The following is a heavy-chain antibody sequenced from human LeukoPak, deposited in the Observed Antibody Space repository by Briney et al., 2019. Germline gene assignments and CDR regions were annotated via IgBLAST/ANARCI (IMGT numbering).Heavy chain of an antibody. CDR3: AKDGAYYYDSSGQGEDY. CDR2: IKQDGSEK. CDR1: GFTFSSYW. D-gene: IGHD3-22*01. V-gene: IGHV3-7*01. J-gene: IGHJ4*02. Sequence: GGSLRLSCAASGFTFSSYWMSWVRQAPGKGLEWVANIKQDGSEKYYVDSVKGRFTISRDNSKNTLYLQMNSLRAEDTAVYYCAKDGAYYYDSSGQGEDYWGQGTLVTVSS.